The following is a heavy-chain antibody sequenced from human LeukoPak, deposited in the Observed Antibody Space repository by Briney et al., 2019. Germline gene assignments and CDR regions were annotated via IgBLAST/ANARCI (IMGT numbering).Heavy chain of an antibody. J-gene: IGHJ2*01. CDR1: GYTFTGHY. D-gene: IGHD3-22*01. CDR2: INPSDGGA. V-gene: IGHV1-46*01. Sequence: ASVKVSCKASGYTFTGHYIHWVRQAPGQGLEWMGIINPSDGGATYAQKFQGRVTMTRDTPTSTLYMEVSSLGSEDTAVYYCARKAPHDSSGWYFDLWGRGTLVTVSS. CDR3: ARKAPHDSSGWYFDL.